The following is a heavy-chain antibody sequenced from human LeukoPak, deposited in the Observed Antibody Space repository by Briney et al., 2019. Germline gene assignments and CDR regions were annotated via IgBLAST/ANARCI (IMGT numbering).Heavy chain of an antibody. V-gene: IGHV5-51*01. CDR2: IYPGDSDT. J-gene: IGHJ4*02. D-gene: IGHD1-26*01. Sequence: GESLKISCQGSGYTFSNFWIAWVRQMPGKGLEWMGIIYPGDSDTRYSLSFQGQVTISADKSRSVAYLQWSGLKASDSAMYYCARQAIEGATKSNFDYWGQGTLVTVSS. CDR3: ARQAIEGATKSNFDY. CDR1: GYTFSNFW.